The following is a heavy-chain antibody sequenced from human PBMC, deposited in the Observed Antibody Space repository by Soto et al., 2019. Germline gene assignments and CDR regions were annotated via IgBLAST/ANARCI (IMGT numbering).Heavy chain of an antibody. CDR1: GFTFSSYW. V-gene: IGHV3-7*05. D-gene: IGHD3-22*01. J-gene: IGHJ4*02. CDR3: ARDAPGGYYSYFDY. CDR2: IKQDGSEK. Sequence: RGARRLSCAASGFTFSSYWMSWVRHAPGKGLEWVANIKQDGSEKYYVDSVKGRFTISRDNAKNSLYLQMNSLRAEDTAVYYCARDAPGGYYSYFDYWGQAPLLTRSS.